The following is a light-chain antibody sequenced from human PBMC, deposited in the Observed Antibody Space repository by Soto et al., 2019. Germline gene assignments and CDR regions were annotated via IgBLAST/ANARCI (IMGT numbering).Light chain of an antibody. CDR1: QSILSSSNNKNY. CDR2: WAS. J-gene: IGKJ1*01. V-gene: IGKV4-1*01. Sequence: DIVMTQSPDSLAVSLGERATVNCKPSQSILSSSNNKNYLAWYQQKPGQPPKLLINWASTRESGVPDRFSGSGSGTDVTLTSSSLQAEDVAVYYCQQYYSTPLTFGQGTKVEIK. CDR3: QQYYSTPLT.